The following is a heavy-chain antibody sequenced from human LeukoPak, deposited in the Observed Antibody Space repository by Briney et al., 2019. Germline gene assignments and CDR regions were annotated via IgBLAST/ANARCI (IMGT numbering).Heavy chain of an antibody. Sequence: PGRSLRLSCAASGFTFSSYGMHWVRQAPGKGLEWVAVISYDGSNKYYADSVKGRFTISRDNSKNTLYLQMNSLRAEDTAVYYCAKDGTQSSRIAVAGDFYYYGMDVWGQGTTVTVSS. V-gene: IGHV3-30*18. CDR3: AKDGTQSSRIAVAGDFYYYGMDV. J-gene: IGHJ6*02. CDR1: GFTFSSYG. CDR2: ISYDGSNK. D-gene: IGHD6-19*01.